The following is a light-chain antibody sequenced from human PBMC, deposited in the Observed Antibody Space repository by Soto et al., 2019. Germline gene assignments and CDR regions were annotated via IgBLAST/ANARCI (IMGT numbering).Light chain of an antibody. J-gene: IGKJ5*01. CDR1: QSVSTS. V-gene: IGKV3-15*01. CDR2: GAS. CDR3: QQYHHWPPIT. Sequence: ILMTQSPATLSVSPGESATLSCRASQSVSTSLAWYQQKPGQAPRLLIYGASTRATDIPARFSGSGSGTEFTLTISSLQSEDFAVYYCQQYHHWPPITFGQGTRLEIK.